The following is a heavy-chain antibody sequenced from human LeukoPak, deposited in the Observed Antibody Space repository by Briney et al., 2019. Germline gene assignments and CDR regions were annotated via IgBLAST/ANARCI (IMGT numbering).Heavy chain of an antibody. CDR1: GFTFSSYG. J-gene: IGHJ4*02. V-gene: IGHV3-30*02. D-gene: IGHD2-8*01. CDR3: AKDPDCTSGICYTFFDY. CDR2: IRYDGSNK. Sequence: GGSLRLSCAASGFTFSSYGTHWVRQAPGKGLEWVAFIRYDGSNKYYADSVKGRFTISRDNSKNTLYLQMNSLRAEDTAVYYCAKDPDCTSGICYTFFDYWGQGTLVTVSS.